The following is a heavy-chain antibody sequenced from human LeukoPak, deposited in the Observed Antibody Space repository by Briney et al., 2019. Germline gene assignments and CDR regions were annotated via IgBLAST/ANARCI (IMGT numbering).Heavy chain of an antibody. Sequence: GRSLRLSCAASGFTFSSYAMHWVRQAPGKGLEWVSYISSSSSTIYYADSVKGRFTISRDNAKNSLYLQMNSLRAEDTAVYYCARDPPLNPIPAASGYWGQGTLVTVSS. CDR1: GFTFSSYA. CDR3: ARDPPLNPIPAASGY. J-gene: IGHJ4*02. CDR2: ISSSSSTI. V-gene: IGHV3-48*01. D-gene: IGHD2-2*01.